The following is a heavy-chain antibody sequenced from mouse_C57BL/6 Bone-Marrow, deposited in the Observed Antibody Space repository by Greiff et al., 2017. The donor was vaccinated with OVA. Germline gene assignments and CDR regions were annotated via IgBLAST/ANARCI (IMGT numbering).Heavy chain of an antibody. V-gene: IGHV5-2*01. D-gene: IGHD2-2*01. CDR2: INSDGGST. Sequence: EVQLQQSGGGLVQPGESLKLSCESNEYEFPSHDMSWVRKTPEKRLELVAAINSDGGSTYYPDTMERRFIISRDNTKKTLYLQMSSLRAEDTALYYCARPLMVTTDGLGYWGQGTTLTVSS. CDR3: ARPLMVTTDGLGY. CDR1: EYEFPSHD. J-gene: IGHJ2*01.